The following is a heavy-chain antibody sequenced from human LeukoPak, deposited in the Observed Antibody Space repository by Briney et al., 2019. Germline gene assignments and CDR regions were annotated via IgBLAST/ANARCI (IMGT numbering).Heavy chain of an antibody. V-gene: IGHV3-21*01. J-gene: IGHJ6*02. D-gene: IGHD3-22*01. CDR2: ISSSSSYI. Sequence: PGGSLRLSCAASGFTFSSYSMNWVRQAPGKGLEWVSSISSSSSYIYYADSVKGRFTISRDNVKNSLYLQMNSLRAEDTAVYYCARATLASSGYYYAFASGDYYGMDVWGQGTTVTVSS. CDR1: GFTFSSYS. CDR3: ARATLASSGYYYAFASGDYYGMDV.